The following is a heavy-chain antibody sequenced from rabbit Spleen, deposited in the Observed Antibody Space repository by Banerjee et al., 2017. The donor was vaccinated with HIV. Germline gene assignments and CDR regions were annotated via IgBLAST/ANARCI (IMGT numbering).Heavy chain of an antibody. D-gene: IGHD6-1*01. CDR2: IYDGVGIST. V-gene: IGHV1S45*01. CDR1: GFSFSSSYY. Sequence: QEQLVESGGGLVQPEGSLTLTCKASGFSFSSSYYMCWVRQAPGKGLEWIACIYDGVGISTKYASWAKGRFTISKTSSTTVTLQMTSLTAADTATYFCTRYTYGSQFNLWGPGTLGTVS. CDR3: TRYTYGSQFNL. J-gene: IGHJ4*01.